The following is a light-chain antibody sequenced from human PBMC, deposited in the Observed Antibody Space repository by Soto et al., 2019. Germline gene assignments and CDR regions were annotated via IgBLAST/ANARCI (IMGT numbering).Light chain of an antibody. CDR2: GAS. CDR3: HQYGGSPRT. Sequence: EIVLTQSPGTLSLSPGERDTLSCRASQSVSSSYLAWYQQKPGQAPRLLIYGASSRATGIPDRFSGSGSGTDFTLTISRLEPEDFAVYYCHQYGGSPRTLGQGTKVDSK. J-gene: IGKJ1*01. V-gene: IGKV3-20*01. CDR1: QSVSSSY.